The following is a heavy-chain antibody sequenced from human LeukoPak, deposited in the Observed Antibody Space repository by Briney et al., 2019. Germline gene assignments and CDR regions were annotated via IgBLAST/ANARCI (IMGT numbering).Heavy chain of an antibody. CDR1: GFTFSSYA. V-gene: IGHV3-23*01. CDR2: ISGSGGST. D-gene: IGHD6-6*01. CDR3: AKHLEYSSSSLDY. Sequence: GGSLRLSCAASGFTFSSYAMSWVRQAPGKGLEWVSAISGSGGSTYYADSAKGRFTISRDNSKNTLYLQMNSLRAEDTAVYYCAKHLEYSSSSLDYWGQGTLVTVSS. J-gene: IGHJ4*02.